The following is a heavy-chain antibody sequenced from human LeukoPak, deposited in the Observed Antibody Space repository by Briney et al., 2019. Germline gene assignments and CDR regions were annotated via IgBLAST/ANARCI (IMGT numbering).Heavy chain of an antibody. CDR2: IKEDGSKK. CDR3: ATSLDYRDSSGFHQGGD. CDR1: GFTFSSYT. V-gene: IGHV3-7*03. D-gene: IGHD3-22*01. J-gene: IGHJ4*02. Sequence: PGGSLRLSCAASGFTFSSYTMSWVRQAPGKGLEWVANIKEDGSKKNYVDSVKGRFTISRDNAKNSLYLQMTSLRAEDTAMYYCATSLDYRDSSGFHQGGDWGQGTLVTVSS.